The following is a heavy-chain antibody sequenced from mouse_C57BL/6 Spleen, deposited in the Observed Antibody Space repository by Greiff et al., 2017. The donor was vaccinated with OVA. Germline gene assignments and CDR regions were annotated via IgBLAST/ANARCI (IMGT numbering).Heavy chain of an antibody. J-gene: IGHJ4*01. CDR1: GYAFSSSW. CDR2: IYPGDGDT. D-gene: IGHD1-1*01. CDR3: ARNYYYGSSLYAMDY. V-gene: IGHV1-82*01. Sequence: QVHVKQSGPELVKPGASVKISCKASGYAFSSSWMNWVKQRPGKGLEWIGRIYPGDGDTNYNGKFKGKATLTADKSSSTAYMQLSSLTSEDSAVYFCARNYYYGSSLYAMDYWGQGTSVTVSS.